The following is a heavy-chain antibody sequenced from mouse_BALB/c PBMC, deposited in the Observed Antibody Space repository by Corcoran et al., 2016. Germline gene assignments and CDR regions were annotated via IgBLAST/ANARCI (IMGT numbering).Heavy chain of an antibody. Sequence: QIQLQQSGPELVKPGASVKISCKASGYTFTDYYINWVKQKPGQGLEWIGWIYPGSGNTKYNEKFKGEATLTVDTSSSTAYMQLSSLTSEDTAVYFCARGYGNYVFAYWGQGTLVTVSA. V-gene: IGHV1-84*02. J-gene: IGHJ3*01. CDR1: GYTFTDYY. CDR3: ARGYGNYVFAY. CDR2: IYPGSGNT. D-gene: IGHD2-10*02.